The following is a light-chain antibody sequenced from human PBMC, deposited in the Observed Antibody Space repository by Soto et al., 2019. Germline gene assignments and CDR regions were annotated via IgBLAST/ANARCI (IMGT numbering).Light chain of an antibody. CDR3: QQSYSTPIT. Sequence: DIQMTQSPSSLSASVGDRVTIPCRASQSISSYLNWYQQKPGKAPKLLIYAASSLQSGVPSRFSGSGSGTDFTLTISSLQPEDFATYYCQQSYSTPITFGQGTRLGI. J-gene: IGKJ5*01. V-gene: IGKV1-39*01. CDR1: QSISSY. CDR2: AAS.